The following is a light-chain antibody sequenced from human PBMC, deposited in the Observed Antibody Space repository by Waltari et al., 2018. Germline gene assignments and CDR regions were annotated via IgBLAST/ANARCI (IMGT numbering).Light chain of an antibody. J-gene: IGKJ1*01. CDR3: MQSRLWPWT. CDR2: YVS. Sequence: DVVLAQSPLSLPVTLGQPASNHCRSSQSLVYTDGNTYLIWFQQRPGQSPRRLISYVSNRDSGVPDRFSGSGSGTDFTLEISRVEAEDVGVYYCMQSRLWPWTLGQGTTVEIK. CDR1: QSLVYTDGNTY. V-gene: IGKV2-30*01.